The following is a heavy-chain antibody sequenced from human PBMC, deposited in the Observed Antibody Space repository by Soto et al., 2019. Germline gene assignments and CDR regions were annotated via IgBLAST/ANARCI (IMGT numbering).Heavy chain of an antibody. CDR3: ARSRGLTGATHGGLY. Sequence: RRLSCAASGFTFSSYSMNWVRQAPGKGLEWVSYISSSSSTIYYADSVKGRFTISRDNAKNSLYLQMNSLRDEDTAVYYCARSRGLTGATHGGLYWGQGTLVTVSS. V-gene: IGHV3-48*02. J-gene: IGHJ4*02. CDR2: ISSSSSTI. CDR1: GFTFSSYS. D-gene: IGHD1-26*01.